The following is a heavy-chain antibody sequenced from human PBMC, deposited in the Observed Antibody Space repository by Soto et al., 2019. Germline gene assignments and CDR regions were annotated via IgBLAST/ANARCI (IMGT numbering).Heavy chain of an antibody. J-gene: IGHJ4*02. CDR1: GFTFSNYA. Sequence: GGSLRLSCAVSGFTFSNYAMSWVRQPPGKGLEWVSVISGSGGSTYYADSVKGRFTISRDNSKNTLSLQMNSLRAEDTAVYYCAKVGSNSSSWYSLDYWGQGTLVTVSS. V-gene: IGHV3-23*01. D-gene: IGHD6-13*01. CDR3: AKVGSNSSSWYSLDY. CDR2: ISGSGGST.